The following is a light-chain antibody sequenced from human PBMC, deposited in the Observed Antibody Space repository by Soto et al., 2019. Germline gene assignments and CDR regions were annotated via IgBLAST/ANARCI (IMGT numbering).Light chain of an antibody. CDR2: EVS. Sequence: QSVLTQPASVSGSPGQSITISCTGTSSDVGGYNYVSWYQQHPGKAPKLMIYEVSNRPSGVSNRFSGSKSCNTASLTISGLQAEDEADYYCSSYTSSSTLLFGGGTKLTVL. V-gene: IGLV2-14*01. CDR1: SSDVGGYNY. CDR3: SSYTSSSTLL. J-gene: IGLJ2*01.